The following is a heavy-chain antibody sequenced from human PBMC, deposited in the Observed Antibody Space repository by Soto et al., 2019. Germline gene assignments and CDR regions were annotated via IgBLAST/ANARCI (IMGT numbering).Heavy chain of an antibody. Sequence: SETLSLTCAVYGGSFSGYYWSWIRQPPGKGLEWIGEINISGSTNDNPSLKSRVTISVDTSKNQFSLKLSSVTAADTAVYYCARVPIAVAAHYFDYWGQGTLVTVSS. CDR2: INISGST. D-gene: IGHD6-19*01. J-gene: IGHJ4*02. V-gene: IGHV4-34*01. CDR3: ARVPIAVAAHYFDY. CDR1: GGSFSGYY.